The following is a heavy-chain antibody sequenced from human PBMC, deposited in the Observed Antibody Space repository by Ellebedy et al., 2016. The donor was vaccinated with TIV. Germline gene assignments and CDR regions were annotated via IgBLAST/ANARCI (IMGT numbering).Heavy chain of an antibody. V-gene: IGHV4-34*01. Sequence: MPSETLSLTCAVYGASLSGYQWSWIRLSPGKGLQWIGEINDVGTTNYNPSLRSRVTISVETSKTQFSLRLSSVTAADTAVYYCARHPSVAVTVSWYFDLWGRGTLVTVSS. CDR2: INDVGTT. J-gene: IGHJ2*01. CDR1: GASLSGYQ. CDR3: ARHPSVAVTVSWYFDL. D-gene: IGHD2-21*02.